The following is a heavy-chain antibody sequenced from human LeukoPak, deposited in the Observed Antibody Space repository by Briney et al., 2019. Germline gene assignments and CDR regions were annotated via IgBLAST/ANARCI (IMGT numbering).Heavy chain of an antibody. CDR3: ARARYYDSSGYSDYMDV. CDR1: GYSISSGYY. V-gene: IGHV4-38-2*01. CDR2: INHSGST. D-gene: IGHD3-22*01. Sequence: SETLSHTCAVSGYSISSGYYWSWIRQPPGKGLEWIGEINHSGSTNYNPSLKSRVTISVDTSKNQFSLKLSSVTAADTAVYYCARARYYDSSGYSDYMDVWGRGTTVTVSS. J-gene: IGHJ6*03.